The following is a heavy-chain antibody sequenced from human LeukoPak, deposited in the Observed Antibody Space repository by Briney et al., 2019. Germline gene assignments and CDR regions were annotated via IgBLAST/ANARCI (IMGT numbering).Heavy chain of an antibody. Sequence: PGRSLRLSCAASGFTFSSYAMHWVRQAPGKGLEWVAVISYDGSNKYYADSVKGRFTISRDNSKNTLYLQMNSLRAEDTAVYYCARDLVVRGVNIYYGMDVWGQGTTVTVSS. CDR1: GFTFSSYA. D-gene: IGHD3-10*01. J-gene: IGHJ6*02. V-gene: IGHV3-30*04. CDR3: ARDLVVRGVNIYYGMDV. CDR2: ISYDGSNK.